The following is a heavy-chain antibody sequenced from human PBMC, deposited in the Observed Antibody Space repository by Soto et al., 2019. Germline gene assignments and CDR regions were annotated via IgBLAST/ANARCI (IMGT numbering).Heavy chain of an antibody. J-gene: IGHJ4*02. CDR1: RGCLSSDGYY. CDR2: IYYSGST. V-gene: IGHV4-31*03. Sequence: PSETLSLSCTVSRGCLSSDGYYCSWIRQQPGKGQEWIGYIYYSGSTYYNPSLKSRVTISVDTSKNQFSLKLSSVTAADTAVYYCARSRKNYSSSWLYYFDYWGKGTLVTVS. CDR3: ARSRKNYSSSWLYYFDY. D-gene: IGHD6-13*01.